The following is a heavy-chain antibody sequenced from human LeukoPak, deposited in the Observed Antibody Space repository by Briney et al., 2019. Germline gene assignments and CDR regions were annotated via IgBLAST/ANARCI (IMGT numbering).Heavy chain of an antibody. Sequence: ASVKVSCKASGYTLTSYSFSWVRQAPGQGLEWMGWISVNTSYAQHLQGRVTMTTDTSTSTAYMELRSLRTDDTAVYYCAREDPSGSFDYWGQGTLVPVSP. J-gene: IGHJ4*02. V-gene: IGHV1-18*01. D-gene: IGHD1-26*01. CDR3: AREDPSGSFDY. CDR2: ISVNT. CDR1: GYTLTSYS.